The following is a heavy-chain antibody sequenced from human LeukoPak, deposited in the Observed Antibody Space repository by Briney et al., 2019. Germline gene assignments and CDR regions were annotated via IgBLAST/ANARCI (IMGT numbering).Heavy chain of an antibody. CDR1: GFIVSTNY. J-gene: IGHJ4*02. V-gene: IGHV3-66*02. CDR2: IYSSGST. D-gene: IGHD3-16*01. CDR3: ARAGITSFDY. Sequence: GGSLRLSCEASGFIVSTNYMSWVRQAPGKGLEWVSVIYSSGSTSYADSVKGRFTISRDNSKNTLFFQMNSLRPEDTAVYYCARAGITSFDYWGQGTLVTVSS.